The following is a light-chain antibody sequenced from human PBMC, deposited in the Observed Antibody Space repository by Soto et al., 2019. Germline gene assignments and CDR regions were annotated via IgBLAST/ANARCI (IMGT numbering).Light chain of an antibody. J-gene: IGKJ1*01. CDR2: AAS. CDR1: QSISSY. CDR3: QQSYSTPQT. Sequence: DIQMTQSPSSLSASVGDRVTITCRASQSISSYLNWYQQKPGKDPKLLIYAASSLQSGVPSRFSGSRSGTDFTLTISSLQPEDFATYYCQQSYSTPQTFGQGTKVDIK. V-gene: IGKV1-39*01.